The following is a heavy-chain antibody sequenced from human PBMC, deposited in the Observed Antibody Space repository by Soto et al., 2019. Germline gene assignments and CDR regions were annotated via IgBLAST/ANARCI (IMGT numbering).Heavy chain of an antibody. D-gene: IGHD1-26*01. CDR1: GGSVSSGYYY. CDR2: IYHSGST. J-gene: IGHJ4*02. CDR3: ARDSGMDSNSLDY. Sequence: QVQLQESGPGLVKPSETLSLTCTVSGGSVSSGYYYWSWIRQPPGKELEWLGYIYHSGSTNYNPSLTSRANISLDRFENQFSLKLSSVTAADTAVNYCARDSGMDSNSLDYWGQGTLVTVSS. V-gene: IGHV4-61*01.